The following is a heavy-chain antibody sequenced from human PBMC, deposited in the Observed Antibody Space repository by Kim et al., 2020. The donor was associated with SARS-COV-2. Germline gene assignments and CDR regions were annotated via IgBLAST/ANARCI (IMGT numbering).Heavy chain of an antibody. Sequence: GGSLRLSCAASGFTFSSYSMNWVRQAPGKGLEWVSSISSSSSYIYYADSVKGRFTISRDNAKNSLYLQMNSLRAEDTAVYYCARAGRPYDSSGYYYYYWGQGTLVTVSS. D-gene: IGHD3-22*01. V-gene: IGHV3-21*01. CDR1: GFTFSSYS. J-gene: IGHJ4*02. CDR3: ARAGRPYDSSGYYYYY. CDR2: ISSSSSYI.